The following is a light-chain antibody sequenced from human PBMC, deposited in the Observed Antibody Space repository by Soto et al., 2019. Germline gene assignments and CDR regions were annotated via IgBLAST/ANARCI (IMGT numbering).Light chain of an antibody. J-gene: IGKJ4*01. V-gene: IGKV3-11*01. CDR1: QSVSSY. CDR2: DAS. Sequence: EIVLTQSPATLSLSPGERATLSCRASQSVSSYLAWYQQKPGQAPRLLIYDASNRATGIPARFSGSGSGTDFTPTISSLAPEDFAVYYCQQRSNWPPALTFGGGTKVEIK. CDR3: QQRSNWPPALT.